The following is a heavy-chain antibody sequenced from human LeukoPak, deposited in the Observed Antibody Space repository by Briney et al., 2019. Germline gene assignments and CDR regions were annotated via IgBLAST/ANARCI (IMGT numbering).Heavy chain of an antibody. J-gene: IGHJ6*02. CDR3: ARGRGMDYYYGMDV. CDR2: IDPNSGGT. V-gene: IGHV1-2*02. D-gene: IGHD5-24*01. Sequence: ASVKVSCKASGYTFTGYYMHWVRQAPGQGLDWMGWIDPNSGGTSCAQKFQGRVTMTRNTSISTAYMELSSLRSEDTAVYYCARGRGMDYYYGMDVWGQGTTVTVSS. CDR1: GYTFTGYY.